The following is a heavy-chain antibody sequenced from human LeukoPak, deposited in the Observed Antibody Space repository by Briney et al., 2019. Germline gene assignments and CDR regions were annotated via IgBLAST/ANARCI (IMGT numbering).Heavy chain of an antibody. J-gene: IGHJ4*02. CDR3: VRDAYGAHFDY. D-gene: IGHD2-21*01. CDR2: ISYGGSNK. V-gene: IGHV3-30-3*01. Sequence: GGSLRLSCAASGFTFSSYAMHWVRQAPGKGLEWVAVISYGGSNKYYADSVKGRFTISRDNSKNSLYLQMNSLRADDTAVYYCVRDAYGAHFDYWGQGTLVTVSS. CDR1: GFTFSSYA.